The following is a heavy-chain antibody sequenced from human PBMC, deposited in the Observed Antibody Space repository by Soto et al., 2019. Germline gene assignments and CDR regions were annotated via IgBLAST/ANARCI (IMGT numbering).Heavy chain of an antibody. J-gene: IGHJ4*02. CDR3: ARDPSIAARLFDY. D-gene: IGHD6-6*01. Sequence: GGSLRLSCAASGFTFSSYWMSWVRQARGKGLEWVANIKQDGSEKYYVDSVKGRFTISRDNAKNSLYLQMNSLRAEDTAVYYCARDPSIAARLFDYRGQGTLVTVSS. V-gene: IGHV3-7*03. CDR2: IKQDGSEK. CDR1: GFTFSSYW.